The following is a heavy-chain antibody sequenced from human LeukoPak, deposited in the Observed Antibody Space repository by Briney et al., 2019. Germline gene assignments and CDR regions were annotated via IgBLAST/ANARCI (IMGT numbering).Heavy chain of an antibody. CDR2: INHSGST. D-gene: IGHD2-21*01. CDR1: GGSFSGYY. Sequence: SETLSLTCAVYGGSFSGYYWSWIRQPPGKGLEWIGEINHSGSTNYNPSLKSRVTISVDTSKNQFSLKLSSVTAADTAVYYCARVSGPLYSAADQPTWGQGTLVTVSS. CDR3: ARVSGPLYSAADQPT. J-gene: IGHJ5*02. V-gene: IGHV4-34*01.